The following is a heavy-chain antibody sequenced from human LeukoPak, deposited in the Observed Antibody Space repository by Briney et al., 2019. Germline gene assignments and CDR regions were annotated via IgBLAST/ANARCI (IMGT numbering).Heavy chain of an antibody. CDR1: GFTFSSYW. J-gene: IGHJ4*02. V-gene: IGHV3-74*01. Sequence: GGSLRLSCAASGFTFSSYWMHWVRQAPGKGLVWVSRINSDGSTTHYAGSVKGRFTISRDNANNTLYLQMTSLRVDDTAVYYCVGYYGIDYWGQGTLVTVSS. D-gene: IGHD3-10*01. CDR2: INSDGSTT. CDR3: VGYYGIDY.